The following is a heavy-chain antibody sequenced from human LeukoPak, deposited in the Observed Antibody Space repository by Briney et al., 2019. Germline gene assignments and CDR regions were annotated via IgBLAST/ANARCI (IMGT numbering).Heavy chain of an antibody. D-gene: IGHD2-2*01. V-gene: IGHV4-39*07. Sequence: PSETLSLTCTVSGGSVSSGSYYWSWIRQPPGKGLEWIGEINHSGSTNYNPSLKSRVTISVDTSKNQFSLKLSSVTAADTAVYYCARGHCSSTSCLDAFDIWGQGTMVTVSS. CDR3: ARGHCSSTSCLDAFDI. CDR1: GGSVSSGSYY. J-gene: IGHJ3*02. CDR2: INHSGST.